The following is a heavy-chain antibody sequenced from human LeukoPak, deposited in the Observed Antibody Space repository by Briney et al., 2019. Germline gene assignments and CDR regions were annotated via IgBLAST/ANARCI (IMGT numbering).Heavy chain of an antibody. J-gene: IGHJ6*03. Sequence: SETLFLTCTVSGGSISSYYWSWIRQPPGKGLEWIGYIYYSGSTNYNPSLKSRVTISVDTSKNQFSLKLSSVTAADTAVYYCARHSGSYSGYYYYMDVWGKGTTVTVSS. CDR3: ARHSGSYSGYYYYMDV. CDR2: IYYSGST. CDR1: GGSISSYY. D-gene: IGHD1-26*01. V-gene: IGHV4-59*08.